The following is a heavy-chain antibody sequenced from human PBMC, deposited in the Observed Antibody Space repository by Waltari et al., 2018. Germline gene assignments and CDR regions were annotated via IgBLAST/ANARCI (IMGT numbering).Heavy chain of an antibody. V-gene: IGHV3-23*03. D-gene: IGHD3-10*01. CDR1: GFSFSSYV. CDR2: ITAGGSST. CDR3: AKGLALGTYKFYFEY. Sequence: EVQLLESGGDLVQPGGSLRLSCEASGFSFSSYVMTWVRQAPGGGLGWVAGITAGGSSTYYADSVKGRFTIARDNSNNALYLQMNTLRAEDTAVYYCAKGLALGTYKFYFEYWGQGTLVTVSS. J-gene: IGHJ4*02.